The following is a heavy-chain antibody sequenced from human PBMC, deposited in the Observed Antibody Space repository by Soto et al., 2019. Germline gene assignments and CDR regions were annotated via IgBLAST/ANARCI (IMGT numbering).Heavy chain of an antibody. CDR2: IYYSGST. CDR3: ARVVTIFGVVDYYYYYGMDV. D-gene: IGHD3-3*01. CDR1: GGSISSGDYY. V-gene: IGHV4-30-4*01. Sequence: SETLSLTCTVSGGSISSGDYYWRWIRQPPGKGLEWIGYIYYSGSTYYNPSLKSRVTISVDTSKNQFSLKLSSVTAADTAVYYYARVVTIFGVVDYYYYYGMDVWGQGTTVTV. J-gene: IGHJ6*02.